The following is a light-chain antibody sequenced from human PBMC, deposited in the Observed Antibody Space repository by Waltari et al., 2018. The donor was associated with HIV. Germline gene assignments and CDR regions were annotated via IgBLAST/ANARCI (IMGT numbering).Light chain of an antibody. CDR3: QQYFISPPT. V-gene: IGKV4-1*01. CDR2: WAS. J-gene: IGKJ2*01. Sequence: DIVMTQSPDSLAVSLGERATINFKSSQIVLFISQNKNYLAWYQQKPGQPPKLLISWASARESGVPDRFSGGGSGTDFTLTISSLQAEDVAVYFCQQYFISPPTFGRGTKLEI. CDR1: QIVLFISQNKNY.